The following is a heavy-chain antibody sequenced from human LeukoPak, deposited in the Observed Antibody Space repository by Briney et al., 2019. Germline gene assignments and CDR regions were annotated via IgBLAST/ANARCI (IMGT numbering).Heavy chain of an antibody. V-gene: IGHV3-23*01. CDR3: AKHCSGGSCFFDY. D-gene: IGHD2-15*01. J-gene: IGHJ4*02. CDR2: ISGSGGST. Sequence: GGSLRLSCAASGFTFSSYAMSWFRQAPGKGLEWVSAISGSGGSTYYADSVKGRFTISRDNSKNTLYLQMNSLRAEDTAVYYCAKHCSGGSCFFDYWGQGTLVTVSS. CDR1: GFTFSSYA.